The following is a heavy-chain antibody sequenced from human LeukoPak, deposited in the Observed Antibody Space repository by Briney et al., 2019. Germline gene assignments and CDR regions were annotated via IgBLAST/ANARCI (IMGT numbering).Heavy chain of an antibody. CDR1: GFSFSDYN. J-gene: IGHJ4*02. Sequence: PGGSLRLSCAASGFSFSDYNMNWVRQAPGKALEWVSSITSTGTYIFYGDSVKGRFTISRDNARNSLYLQMNGLRPEDTAVYYCARGRELQKPDYWGQGTLVTVSS. V-gene: IGHV3-21*04. CDR2: ITSTGTYI. CDR3: ARGRELQKPDY. D-gene: IGHD1-26*01.